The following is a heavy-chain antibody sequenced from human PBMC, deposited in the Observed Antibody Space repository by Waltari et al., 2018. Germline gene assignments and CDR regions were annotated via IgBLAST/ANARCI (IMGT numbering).Heavy chain of an antibody. CDR3: AAVAWHYSVRIDY. J-gene: IGHJ4*02. D-gene: IGHD6-19*01. CDR2: THHDGTT. CDR1: GHSIRSEYF. V-gene: IGHV4-38-2*01. Sequence: QVQLQESCPGLVKPSETLSLTCAVFGHSIRSEYFWGWIRQPPGKGLEWIGTTHHDGTTFYSPSLQNRITISLDTSNNQFSLRRRSMTAADTAVYYCAAVAWHYSVRIDYWGQGTLVTVSS.